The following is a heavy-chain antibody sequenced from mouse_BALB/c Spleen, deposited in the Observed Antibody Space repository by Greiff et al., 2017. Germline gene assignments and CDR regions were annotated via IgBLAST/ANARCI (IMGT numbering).Heavy chain of an antibody. V-gene: IGHV5-17*02. CDR1: GFTFSSFG. D-gene: IGHD2-1*01. CDR2: ISSGSSTI. CDR3: ARNYGNYEGTCFAY. J-gene: IGHJ3*01. Sequence: EVKLVESGGGLVQPGGSRKLSCAASGFTFSSFGMHWVRQAPEKGLEWVAYISSGSSTIYYADTVKGRFTISRDNPKNTLFLQMTSLSSEETAMYYCARNYGNYEGTCFAYWGQGTLVTVSA.